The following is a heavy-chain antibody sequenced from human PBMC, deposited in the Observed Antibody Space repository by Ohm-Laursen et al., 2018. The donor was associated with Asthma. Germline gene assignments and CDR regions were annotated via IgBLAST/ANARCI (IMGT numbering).Heavy chain of an antibody. CDR2: IWSDGTRE. CDR3: ARDRRYGSSSHFDS. D-gene: IGHD6-6*01. CDR1: RFTFSSHD. V-gene: IGHV3-33*01. Sequence: SLRLSCAASRFTFSSHDMHWVRQAPGKGLEWVASIWSDGTRESYGDSVKGRFTISRDNSKDSVYLQMKSLRAEDTAVYYCARDRRYGSSSHFDSWGQGTLVTVSS. J-gene: IGHJ4*02.